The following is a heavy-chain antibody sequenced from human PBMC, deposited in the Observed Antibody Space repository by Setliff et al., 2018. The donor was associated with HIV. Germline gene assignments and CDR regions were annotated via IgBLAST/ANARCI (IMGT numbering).Heavy chain of an antibody. V-gene: IGHV1-18*01. D-gene: IGHD3-10*01. Sequence: ASVKVSCKASGYTFTSYGISWVRQAPGQGLEWMGWISPYNGNTEYERKVQGRVAMTTDTSTSTAYMELRSLRSDDTAVYFCAREYRATLNFRVAFDIWGQGTMVTVSS. CDR3: AREYRATLNFRVAFDI. CDR2: ISPYNGNT. CDR1: GYTFTSYG. J-gene: IGHJ3*02.